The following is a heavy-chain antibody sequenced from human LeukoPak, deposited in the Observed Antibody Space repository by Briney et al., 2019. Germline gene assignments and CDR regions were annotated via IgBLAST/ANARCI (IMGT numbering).Heavy chain of an antibody. CDR2: IIPIFGTA. J-gene: IGHJ3*02. CDR1: GGTFSSYA. CDR3: ARGGAIPYYYDSSDAFDI. Sequence: ASVKVSCKASGGTFSSYAISWVRQAPGQGLEWMGRIIPIFGTANYAQKLQGRVTMTTDTSTSTAYMELRSLRSDDTAVYYCARGGAIPYYYDSSDAFDIWGQGTMVTVSS. D-gene: IGHD3-22*01. V-gene: IGHV1-69*05.